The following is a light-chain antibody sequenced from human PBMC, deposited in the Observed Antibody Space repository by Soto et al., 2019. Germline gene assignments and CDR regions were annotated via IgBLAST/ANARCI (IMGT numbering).Light chain of an antibody. Sequence: IVMTQSPESLGVSLGESATINCKSNQTILYGSNNKNYLSWYQQKPGQPPKLLIYWASTRKYGVPERFSGSGSGTDFTLSITNLQAEDVAVYYCHQYYSPPFAFGPGTKVHL. CDR1: QTILYGSNNKNY. CDR2: WAS. J-gene: IGKJ3*01. V-gene: IGKV4-1*01. CDR3: HQYYSPPFA.